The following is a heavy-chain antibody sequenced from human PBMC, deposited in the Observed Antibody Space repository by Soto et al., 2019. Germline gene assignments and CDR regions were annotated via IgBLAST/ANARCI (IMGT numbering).Heavy chain of an antibody. D-gene: IGHD2-15*01. J-gene: IGHJ4*02. CDR3: ASTTVVAATFDF. CDR2: ISDDGTNK. Sequence: LRLSCAAYGFNFNTSAMHWVRQAPGKGLEWVTVISDDGTNKLYADSVQGRFSISRDNAKNSLFLQMDSLRAEDSAVYYCASTTVVAATFDFWGQGTLVTVSS. CDR1: GFNFNTSA. V-gene: IGHV3-30-3*02.